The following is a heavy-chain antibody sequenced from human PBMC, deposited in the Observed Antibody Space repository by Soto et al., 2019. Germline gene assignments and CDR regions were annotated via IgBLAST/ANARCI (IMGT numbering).Heavy chain of an antibody. D-gene: IGHD6-13*01. V-gene: IGHV4-59*02. CDR2: IYYSGCT. CDR3: ARVWYSSHIAWSDP. Sequence: MSLSCTVSVCCVTIYDGCWIRPPPGKGLEWIGYIYYSGCTNYNPSLKSRVTISVDTSKNQFSLKLSSVTAADTAVYYCARVWYSSHIAWSDPWGQGTLVNV. J-gene: IGHJ5*02. CDR1: VCCVTIYD.